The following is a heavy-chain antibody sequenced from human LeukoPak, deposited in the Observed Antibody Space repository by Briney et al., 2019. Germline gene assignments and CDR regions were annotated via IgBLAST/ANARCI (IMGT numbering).Heavy chain of an antibody. CDR1: GGSISSGNYY. CDR3: ASLYYYDSAPFDP. J-gene: IGHJ5*02. D-gene: IGHD3-22*01. Sequence: PSETLSLTCTVSGGSISSGNYYWSWIRQPAGKGLEWIGRIYTSGNTNYNPSPKSRVTISVDTSKNQFSLKLSSVTAADTAVYYCASLYYYDSAPFDPWGQGTLVTVSS. V-gene: IGHV4-61*02. CDR2: IYTSGNT.